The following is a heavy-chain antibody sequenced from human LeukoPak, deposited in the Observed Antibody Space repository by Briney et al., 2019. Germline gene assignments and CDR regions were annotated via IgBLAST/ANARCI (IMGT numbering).Heavy chain of an antibody. CDR3: ARVIRGINNNFDY. J-gene: IGHJ4*02. Sequence: GGSLRLSCAASGFIFSSYWMHWVRHAPGKGLAWVSRINTDGSSTSYADSVKGRFTISRDNAKNTLYLQMNSLRAEDTAVYYCARVIRGINNNFDYWGQGTLVTVSS. CDR1: GFIFSSYW. CDR2: INTDGSST. V-gene: IGHV3-74*01. D-gene: IGHD3-10*01.